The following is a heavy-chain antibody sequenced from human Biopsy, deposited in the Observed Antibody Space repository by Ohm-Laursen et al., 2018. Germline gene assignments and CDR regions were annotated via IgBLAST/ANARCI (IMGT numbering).Heavy chain of an antibody. CDR2: FYGSGNT. CDR3: AKGITVYGVVLPYYFDD. D-gene: IGHD3-3*01. J-gene: IGHJ4*02. CDR1: GASLSSHY. V-gene: IGHV4-59*11. Sequence: GTLSLTCTASGASLSSHYWSWIRQPPGKGLEWLGYFYGSGNTYYNPSFKSRVTISVDPSKNQFSLKLNAVTAADTAVYYCAKGITVYGVVLPYYFDDWGQGTLVTVSS.